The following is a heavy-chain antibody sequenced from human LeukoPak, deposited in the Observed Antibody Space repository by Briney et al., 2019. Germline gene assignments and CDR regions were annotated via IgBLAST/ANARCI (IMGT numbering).Heavy chain of an antibody. CDR1: GGTFSSYA. V-gene: IGHV1-69*04. CDR3: ARSRGRGYSGYDYLLLPGYSYGYYFDY. CDR2: IIPIFGIA. Sequence: ASVKVSCKASGGTFSSYAISWVRQAPGQGLEWMGRIIPIFGIANYAQKFQGRVTITADKSTSTAYMELSSLRSEDTAVYYCARSRGRGYSGYDYLLLPGYSYGYYFDYWGQGTLVTVSS. D-gene: IGHD5-12*01. J-gene: IGHJ4*02.